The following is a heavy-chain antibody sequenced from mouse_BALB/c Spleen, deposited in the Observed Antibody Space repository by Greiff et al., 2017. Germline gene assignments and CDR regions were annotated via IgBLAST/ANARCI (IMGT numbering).Heavy chain of an antibody. CDR2: IYPGDGDT. V-gene: IGHV1-87*01. Sequence: VQLQQSGAELARPGASVKLSCKASGYTFTSYWMQWVKQRPGQGLEWIGAIYPGDGDTRYTQKFKGKATLTADKSSSTAYMQLSSLASEDSAVYYCARGEGIYSPYAMDYWGQGTSVTVSS. J-gene: IGHJ4*01. CDR3: ARGEGIYSPYAMDY. D-gene: IGHD2-12*01. CDR1: GYTFTSYW.